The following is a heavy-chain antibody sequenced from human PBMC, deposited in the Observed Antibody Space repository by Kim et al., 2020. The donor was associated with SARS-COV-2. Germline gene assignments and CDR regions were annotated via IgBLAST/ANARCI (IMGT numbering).Heavy chain of an antibody. CDR3: ARDYMERNSMVRGVHFDY. Sequence: SETLSLTCAVSGGSISSSNWWSWVRQPPGKGLEWIGEIYHSGSTNYNPSLKSRVTISVDKSKNQFSLKLSSVTAADTAVYYCARDYMERNSMVRGVHFDYWGQGTLVTVSS. CDR1: GGSISSSNW. V-gene: IGHV4-4*02. J-gene: IGHJ4*02. D-gene: IGHD3-10*01. CDR2: IYHSGST.